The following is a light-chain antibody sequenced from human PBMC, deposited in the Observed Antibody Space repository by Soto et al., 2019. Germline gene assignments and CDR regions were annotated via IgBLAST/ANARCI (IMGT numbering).Light chain of an antibody. CDR3: QQRQYWPPIT. CDR1: QSVSSY. CDR2: DTS. V-gene: IGKV3-11*01. Sequence: VFTQSPATRSLSPGEGATLSFMASQSVSSYLAWYQQKPGQAPRLLIYDTSNRATGVPARFSGSGSGTDFTLTISSLEPEDCAIYYCQQRQYWPPITFGQGTRLEIK. J-gene: IGKJ5*01.